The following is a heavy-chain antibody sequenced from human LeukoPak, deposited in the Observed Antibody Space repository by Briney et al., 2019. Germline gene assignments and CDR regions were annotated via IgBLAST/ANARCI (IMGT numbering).Heavy chain of an antibody. CDR2: INKDGGEK. Sequence: GGSLRLSCAASGFTFSSYWMSWVRQAPGKGLEWVANINKDGGEKYYVDSVKGRFTISRDNAKNSLYLQMNSLRADDTAVYYCTTDGGYEGGDYWGQGTLVTVSS. CDR1: GFTFSSYW. J-gene: IGHJ4*02. V-gene: IGHV3-7*03. D-gene: IGHD5-12*01. CDR3: TTDGGYEGGDY.